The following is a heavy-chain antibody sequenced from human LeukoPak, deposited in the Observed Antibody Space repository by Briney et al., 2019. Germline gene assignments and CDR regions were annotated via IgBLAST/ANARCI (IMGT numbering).Heavy chain of an antibody. CDR1: GGSISSYY. V-gene: IGHV4-59*08. CDR3: ARLRGFGELLSNYFDY. CDR2: IYYSGST. D-gene: IGHD3-10*01. Sequence: PSETLSLTCTVSGGSISSYYWSWLRQPPGKGLEGIGYIYYSGSTNYNPSLKSRVTISVDTSKNQFSLKLSSVTAADTAVYYCARLRGFGELLSNYFDYWGQGTLVTVSS. J-gene: IGHJ4*02.